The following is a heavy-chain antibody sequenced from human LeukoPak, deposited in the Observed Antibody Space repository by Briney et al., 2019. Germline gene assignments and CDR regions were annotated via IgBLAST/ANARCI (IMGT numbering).Heavy chain of an antibody. J-gene: IGHJ4*02. D-gene: IGHD3-22*01. CDR1: GYSFTSYW. V-gene: IGHV5-51*01. Sequence: GESLKISCKGSGYSFTSYWIGWVRQMPGKGLEWMGIIYPGDSDTRYSPSFQGQVTISADKSISTAYLQWSSLKASDTAMYYCARRDSSGYHLYYFDYWGQGTLVTVSS. CDR2: IYPGDSDT. CDR3: ARRDSSGYHLYYFDY.